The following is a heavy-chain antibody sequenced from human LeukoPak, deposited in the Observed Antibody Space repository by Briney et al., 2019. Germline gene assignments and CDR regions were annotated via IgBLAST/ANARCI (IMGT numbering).Heavy chain of an antibody. J-gene: IGHJ4*02. Sequence: TGGSLRLSCAASGFTFSSYGMHGVRQAPGKGLEWVAVIWYDGSNKYYADSVKGRFTISRDNSKNTLYLQMDSLRAEDTAVYYCTTRIRNHFDYGGQGTQVRVSS. V-gene: IGHV3-33*01. CDR1: GFTFSSYG. CDR2: IWYDGSNK. D-gene: IGHD2-21*01. CDR3: TTRIRNHFDY.